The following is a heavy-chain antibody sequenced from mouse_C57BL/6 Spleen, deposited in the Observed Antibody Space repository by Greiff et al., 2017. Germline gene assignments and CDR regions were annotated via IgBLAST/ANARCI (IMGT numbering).Heavy chain of an antibody. CDR2: ISDGGSYT. CDR1: GFTFSSYA. CDR3: ARESYYSNYHFDY. V-gene: IGHV5-4*01. J-gene: IGHJ2*01. D-gene: IGHD2-5*01. Sequence: DVMLVESGGGLVKPGGSLKLSCAASGFTFSSYAMSWVRQTPEKRLEWVATISDGGSYTYYPDNVKGRFTISRDNAKNNLYLQMSHLKSEDTAMYYCARESYYSNYHFDYWGQGTTLTVSS.